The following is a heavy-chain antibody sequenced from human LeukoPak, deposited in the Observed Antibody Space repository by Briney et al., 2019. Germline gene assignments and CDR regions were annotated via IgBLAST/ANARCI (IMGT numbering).Heavy chain of an antibody. CDR2: INPHDSDT. CDR1: GYTFSNHW. CDR3: ARLFDYSASYYFDY. Sequence: GESLKISFQASGYTFSNHWIAWVRQMPGGKDLEWMAIINPHDSDTRYSPSFEGQVTISADKSISTAYLQWSGLKASDTAMYFCARLFDYSASYYFDYWGQGTLVTVSS. V-gene: IGHV5-51*01. J-gene: IGHJ4*02. D-gene: IGHD3-9*01.